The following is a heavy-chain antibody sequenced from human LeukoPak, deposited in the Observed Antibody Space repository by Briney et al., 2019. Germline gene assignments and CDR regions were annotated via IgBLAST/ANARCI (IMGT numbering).Heavy chain of an antibody. CDR1: GGSISSSSYY. V-gene: IGHV4-39*01. CDR3: ARGGGAYYDSSGYYIDY. D-gene: IGHD3-22*01. Sequence: SETLSLTCTVSGGSISSSSYYWGWIRQPPGKGLEWIGSIYYSGSTYYNPPLKSRVTISVDASKNQFSLKLSSVTAADTAVYYCARGGGAYYDSSGYYIDYWGQGTLVTVSS. CDR2: IYYSGST. J-gene: IGHJ4*02.